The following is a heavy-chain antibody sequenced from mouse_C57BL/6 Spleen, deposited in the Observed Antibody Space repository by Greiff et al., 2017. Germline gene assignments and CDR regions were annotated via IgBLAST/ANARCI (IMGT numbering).Heavy chain of an antibody. CDR1: GYTFTSYW. V-gene: IGHV1-50*01. CDR2: IDPSDSYT. D-gene: IGHD1-1*01. Sequence: QVQLQQPGAELVKPGASVKLSCKASGYTFTSYWMQWVKQRPGQGLEWIGEIDPSDSYTNYNQKFKGKATLTVDTSSSTSYMQLSSLTSEDSAVYYCARRDCSSYYFDYWGQGTTRTVSS. J-gene: IGHJ2*01. CDR3: ARRDCSSYYFDY.